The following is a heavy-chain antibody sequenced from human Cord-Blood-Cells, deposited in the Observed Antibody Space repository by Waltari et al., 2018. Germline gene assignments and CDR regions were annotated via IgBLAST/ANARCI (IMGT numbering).Heavy chain of an antibody. D-gene: IGHD6-13*01. Sequence: QLQLQESGPGLVKPSETLSLTCTVSGGSISISSYYWGWIRQPPGKGLGWIGSIYYSGSTYYNPSLKSRVTISVDTSKNQLSLKLSSVAAADTAVYYCARHSSSWYVDYWGQGTLVTVSS. CDR3: ARHSSSWYVDY. CDR1: GGSISISSYY. J-gene: IGHJ4*02. V-gene: IGHV4-39*01. CDR2: IYYSGST.